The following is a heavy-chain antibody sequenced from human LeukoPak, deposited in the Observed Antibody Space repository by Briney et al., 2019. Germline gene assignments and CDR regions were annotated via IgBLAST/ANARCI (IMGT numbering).Heavy chain of an antibody. Sequence: SVKVSCKVSGGTFSSYAISWVRQAPGQGLEWMGGIIPIFGTANYAQKFQGRVTITADESTSTAYMELSSLRSEDTAVYYCARDVDTAMTRNAYYFDYWGQGTLVTVSS. CDR1: GGTFSSYA. D-gene: IGHD5-18*01. V-gene: IGHV1-69*01. CDR3: ARDVDTAMTRNAYYFDY. J-gene: IGHJ4*02. CDR2: IIPIFGTA.